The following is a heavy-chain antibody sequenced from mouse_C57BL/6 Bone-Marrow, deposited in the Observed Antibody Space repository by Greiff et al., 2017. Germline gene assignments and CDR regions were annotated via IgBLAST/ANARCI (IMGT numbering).Heavy chain of an antibody. CDR2: ISNGGGST. V-gene: IGHV5-12*01. CDR3: ARHGGYYSNFWFAY. D-gene: IGHD2-5*01. CDR1: GFTFSDYY. J-gene: IGHJ3*01. Sequence: EVKLMESGGGLVQPGGSLKLSCAASGFTFSDYYMYWVRQTPEKRLEWVAYISNGGGSTYYPDTVKGRFTISRDNAKNTLYLQMSRLKSEDTAMYYCARHGGYYSNFWFAYWGQGTLVTVSA.